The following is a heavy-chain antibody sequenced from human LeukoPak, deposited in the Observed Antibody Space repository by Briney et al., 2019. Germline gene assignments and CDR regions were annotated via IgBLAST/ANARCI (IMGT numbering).Heavy chain of an antibody. Sequence: SDTVSLLYSVWCPPNYLFYGRWPPEPPGKAREGIAYIYHPENTNLTRPLRGRVTISIDRSKNCVSRKVSSVTAADTAVYYCARFYGGKVFDYWGQGTLVTVSS. CDR2: IYHPENT. CDR3: ARFYGGKVFDY. D-gene: IGHD4-23*01. V-gene: IGHV4-59*07. CDR1: CPPNYLFY. J-gene: IGHJ4*02.